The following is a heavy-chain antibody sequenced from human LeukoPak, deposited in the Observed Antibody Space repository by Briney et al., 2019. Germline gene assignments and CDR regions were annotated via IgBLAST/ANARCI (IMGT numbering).Heavy chain of an antibody. CDR1: DGSINIYY. D-gene: IGHD1-26*01. Sequence: SETLSLTCTVSDGSINIYYWSRTRQPPGKGLEWIGYIYYTGSANYNPSLKSRVTISVDTSKNQFSLNLTSVTAADTAVYYCARLGGATSPFGYWGQGILVTVSS. J-gene: IGHJ4*02. CDR2: IYYTGSA. CDR3: ARLGGATSPFGY. V-gene: IGHV4-59*08.